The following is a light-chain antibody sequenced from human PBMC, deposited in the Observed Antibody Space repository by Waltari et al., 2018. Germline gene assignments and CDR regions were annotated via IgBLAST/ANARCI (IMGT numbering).Light chain of an antibody. CDR1: GRDIGTHEY. Sequence: SALTQPASVSGSPGQSITISCTGVGRDIGTHEYVSWYQHHPGKAPKLIIYDVSHRPSGVSNRFSGSKSGSSASLTISGLQAEYEADYYCCSYTSSTSVTFGGGTKVTVL. V-gene: IGLV2-14*03. CDR2: DVS. J-gene: IGLJ2*01. CDR3: CSYTSSTSVT.